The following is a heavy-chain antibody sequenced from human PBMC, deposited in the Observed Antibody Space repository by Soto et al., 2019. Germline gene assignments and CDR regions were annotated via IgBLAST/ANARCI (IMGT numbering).Heavy chain of an antibody. CDR1: GFTFSSYS. Sequence: EVQLVESGGGLVKPGGSLRLSCAASGFTFSSYSMNWVRQAPGKGLEWVSSISSSSSYIYYADSVKGRFTISRDNAKNSLYLQMNSLRAEDTAVYYCARDQPGYSYGYGLGYWGLGTLVTVSS. CDR2: ISSSSSYI. J-gene: IGHJ4*02. V-gene: IGHV3-21*01. CDR3: ARDQPGYSYGYGLGY. D-gene: IGHD5-18*01.